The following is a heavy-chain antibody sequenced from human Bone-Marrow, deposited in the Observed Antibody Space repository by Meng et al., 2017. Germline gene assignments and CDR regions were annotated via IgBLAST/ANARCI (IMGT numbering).Heavy chain of an antibody. CDR3: ARDGTGGSSSFYY. CDR2: FHHSGTT. D-gene: IGHD6-13*01. V-gene: IGHV4-4*02. CDR1: GGSVSSGYW. J-gene: IGHJ4*02. Sequence: VQLQEWGPVLVTPSGTLSLTCGVSGGSVSSGYWWTWVRQPPGKGLEWSGEFHHSGTTNYNPSLRSRITISVDKSKNQFSLKLSFVTAADTAVYYCARDGTGGSSSFYYWGQGTLVTVSS.